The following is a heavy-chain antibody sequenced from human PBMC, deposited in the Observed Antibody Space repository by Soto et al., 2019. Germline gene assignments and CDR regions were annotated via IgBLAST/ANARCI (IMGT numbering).Heavy chain of an antibody. CDR3: ASGYSYGLRQNDY. CDR1: GGSISSSNL. D-gene: IGHD5-18*01. V-gene: IGHV4-4*02. Sequence: LFLTCAVSGGSISSSNLWSWVRQPPGRGLEWIGEIYHSGSTNYNPSLKSRVTISVDKSKNQFSLKLSSVTAADTAVYYCASGYSYGLRQNDYWGRGTRGTVSS. J-gene: IGHJ4*02. CDR2: IYHSGST.